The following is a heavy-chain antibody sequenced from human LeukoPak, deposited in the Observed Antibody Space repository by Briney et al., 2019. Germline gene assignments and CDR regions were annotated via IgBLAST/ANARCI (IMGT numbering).Heavy chain of an antibody. D-gene: IGHD4-17*01. CDR2: ISYDGSNK. V-gene: IGHV3-30*04. CDR1: GFTFSSYA. CDR3: ARTWMTTVTTFDY. Sequence: PGRSLRLSCAASGFTFSSYAMHWVRQAPGKGLEWVAVISYDGSNKYYADSVKGRFTISRDNSKNTLYLQMNSLRAEDTAVYYGARTWMTTVTTFDYWGQGTLVTVSS. J-gene: IGHJ4*02.